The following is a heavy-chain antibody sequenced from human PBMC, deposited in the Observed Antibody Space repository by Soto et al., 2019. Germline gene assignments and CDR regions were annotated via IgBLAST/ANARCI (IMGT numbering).Heavy chain of an antibody. V-gene: IGHV1-3*01. D-gene: IGHD3-16*01. Sequence: ASVKVSCKASGYTFTSYAMHWVRQAPGQRLEWMGWINAGNGNTKYSQKFQGRVTITRDTSASTAYMELSSLRSEDTAVYYCARLYTFGRVTHYYYGMDVWGQGTTVTV. CDR2: INAGNGNT. J-gene: IGHJ6*02. CDR1: GYTFTSYA. CDR3: ARLYTFGRVTHYYYGMDV.